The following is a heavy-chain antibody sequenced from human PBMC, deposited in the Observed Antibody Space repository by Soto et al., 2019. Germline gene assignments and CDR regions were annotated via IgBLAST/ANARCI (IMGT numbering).Heavy chain of an antibody. CDR2: ISVYNGDT. D-gene: IGHD2-15*01. V-gene: IGHV1-18*01. Sequence: QVPLVQSGAEVKNPGASMKVSCKASGYTFNTYGIIWVRQAPGQGLEWMGWISVYNGDTNYAQKFRGRVTLTTDTSTSTAYMELRSLTSDDTAVYYCARDLGYCSAGSCYPEYFHHWGQGTLVTVSS. CDR3: ARDLGYCSAGSCYPEYFHH. CDR1: GYTFNTYG. J-gene: IGHJ1*01.